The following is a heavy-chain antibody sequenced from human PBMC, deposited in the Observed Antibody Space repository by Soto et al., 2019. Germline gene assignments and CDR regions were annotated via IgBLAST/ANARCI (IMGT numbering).Heavy chain of an antibody. CDR1: GYSIASGYY. CDR3: ARTLDHNGIKV. CDR2: IYHAGSV. Sequence: SETLSLTCAVSGYSIASGYYWAWIRQSPGKGLEWIGSIYHAGSVYYNPSLNSRVAVSLDTSKNHFSLKLTLVPAPDPAVYSCARTLDHNGIKVCGKGTTVIVST. V-gene: IGHV4-38-2*01. J-gene: IGHJ6*01.